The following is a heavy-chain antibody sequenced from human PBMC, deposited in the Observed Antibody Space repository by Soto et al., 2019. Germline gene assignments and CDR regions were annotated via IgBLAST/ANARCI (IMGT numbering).Heavy chain of an antibody. CDR2: INSDGSST. V-gene: IGHV3-74*01. D-gene: IGHD3-10*01. CDR1: GFTFSSYW. J-gene: IGHJ6*03. CDR3: ARRLSRFGELSRTPDYYMDV. Sequence: EVQLVESGGGLVQPGGSLRLSCAASGFTFSSYWMHWVRQAPGKGLVWVSRINSDGSSTSYADSVKGRFTISRDNAKNTLYLQMNSLSAEDTAVYYCARRLSRFGELSRTPDYYMDVWGKGTTVTVSS.